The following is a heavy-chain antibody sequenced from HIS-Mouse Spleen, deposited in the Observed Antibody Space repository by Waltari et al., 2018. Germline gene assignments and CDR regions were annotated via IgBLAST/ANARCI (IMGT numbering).Heavy chain of an antibody. CDR2: ISYDGSNK. V-gene: IGHV3-30*18. CDR1: GFTFSSYG. Sequence: QVQLVESGGGVVQPGRSLRLPRAASGFTFSSYGMHWVRQAPGKGLEWVAVISYDGSNKYYADSVKGRFTISRDNSKNTLYLQMNSLRAEDTAVYYCAKDKHHAFDYWGQGTLVTVSS. J-gene: IGHJ4*02. CDR3: AKDKHHAFDY.